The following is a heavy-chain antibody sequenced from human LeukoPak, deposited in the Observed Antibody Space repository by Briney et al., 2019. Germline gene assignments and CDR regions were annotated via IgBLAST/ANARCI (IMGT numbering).Heavy chain of an antibody. D-gene: IGHD6-19*01. CDR1: GFTVSDNY. V-gene: IGHV3-53*01. CDR3: ARVGSSGRLGNYFDT. CDR2: IYSGGST. Sequence: GGSLRLSCAASGFTVSDNYVSWVRQAPGKGLEWVSIIYSGGSTYYADSRFTISRDNSKNTVYLQMSGLRAEDTAVYYCARVGSSGRLGNYFDTWGQGTLVTVSS. J-gene: IGHJ4*02.